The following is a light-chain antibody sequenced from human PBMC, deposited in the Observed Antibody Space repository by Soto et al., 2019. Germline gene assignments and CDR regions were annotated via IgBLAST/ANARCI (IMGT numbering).Light chain of an antibody. Sequence: EIVLTQSPATLSLSPGERATLSCRASQSVGSYLAWYQHKPGQAPRLLIYDASNRATGIPARFSGSGSGTDFTLTISRLEPEDFVVYYCQQRSNWPLTFGGGTKVEIK. CDR1: QSVGSY. CDR3: QQRSNWPLT. J-gene: IGKJ4*01. CDR2: DAS. V-gene: IGKV3-11*01.